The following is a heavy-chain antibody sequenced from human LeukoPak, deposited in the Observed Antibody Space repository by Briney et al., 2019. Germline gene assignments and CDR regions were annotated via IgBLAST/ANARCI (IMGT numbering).Heavy chain of an antibody. D-gene: IGHD1-26*01. J-gene: IGHJ4*02. V-gene: IGHV1-18*01. CDR3: ARGGTYYPCIDY. Sequence: GASVKVSCKASGYTFTSSYINWVRQAPGQGLEWMGWVSAYNGKTSYVQNFQGRVTMTTDSSTNTAYMDLTSLTSDDTAVYYCARGGTYYPCIDYWGQETLVTVSS. CDR2: VSAYNGKT. CDR1: GYTFTSSY.